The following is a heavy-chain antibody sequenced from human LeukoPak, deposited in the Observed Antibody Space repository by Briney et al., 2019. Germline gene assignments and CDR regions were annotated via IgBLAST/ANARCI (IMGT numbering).Heavy chain of an antibody. CDR2: ISSSSSYI. D-gene: IGHD3-10*02. V-gene: IGHV3-21*01. J-gene: IGHJ6*04. CDR1: GFTFSNYS. CDR3: AELGITMIGGV. Sequence: GGSLRLSCVASGFTFSNYSMNWVRQAPGKGLEWVSSISSSSSYIYYADSVKGRFTISRDNAKNSLYLQMNSLRAEDTAVYYCAELGITMIGGVWGKGTTVTISS.